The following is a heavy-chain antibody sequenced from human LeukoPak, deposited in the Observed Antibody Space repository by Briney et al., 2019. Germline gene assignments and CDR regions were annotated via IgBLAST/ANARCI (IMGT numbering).Heavy chain of an antibody. Sequence: ASVKVSCKASGGTFSSYAISWVRQAPGQGLEWMGWIDPARGDTNYSQKFQGRVTVTTDSSIDTVYMELSALTSGDTAVYYCARIRGFSGSYYRFDFWGQGTLVTVSS. V-gene: IGHV1-2*02. CDR2: IDPARGDT. CDR1: GGTFSSYA. CDR3: ARIRGFSGSYYRFDF. D-gene: IGHD1-26*01. J-gene: IGHJ4*02.